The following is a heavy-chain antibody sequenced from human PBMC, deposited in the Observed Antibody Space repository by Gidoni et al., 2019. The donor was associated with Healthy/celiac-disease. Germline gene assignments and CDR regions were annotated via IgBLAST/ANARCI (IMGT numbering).Heavy chain of an antibody. D-gene: IGHD2-15*01. Sequence: VQLQQWGAGLLKPSETLSLTCAVYGGSFSGYYWSWFRQPPGKGLEWIGEINHSGSTNYNPSLKSRVTISVDTSKNQFSLKLSSVTAADTAVYYCARVLWWYFFDLWGRGTLVTVSS. J-gene: IGHJ2*01. CDR1: GGSFSGYY. V-gene: IGHV4-34*01. CDR2: INHSGST. CDR3: ARVLWWYFFDL.